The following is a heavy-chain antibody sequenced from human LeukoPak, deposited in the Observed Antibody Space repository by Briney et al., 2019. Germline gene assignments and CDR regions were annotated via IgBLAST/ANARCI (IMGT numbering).Heavy chain of an antibody. CDR1: GFTFSSYS. J-gene: IGHJ3*02. V-gene: IGHV3-7*04. Sequence: PGGSLRLSCAASGFTFSSYSMNWVRQAPGKGLEWVALIKQDGSQKYYVDSVKGRFTISRDNVKNSLYLQMNSLRAEDTGVYYCVRDVDTAVARSAFDIWGQGTMVTVSS. CDR2: IKQDGSQK. D-gene: IGHD5-18*01. CDR3: VRDVDTAVARSAFDI.